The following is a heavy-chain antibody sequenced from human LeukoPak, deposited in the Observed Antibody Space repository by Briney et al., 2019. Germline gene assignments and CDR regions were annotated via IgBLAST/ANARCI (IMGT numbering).Heavy chain of an antibody. CDR2: INPNSGGT. CDR3: ARVPPPYYDFWSGLWYFDL. J-gene: IGHJ2*01. V-gene: IGHV1-2*02. Sequence: GASVKVSCKASGYTFTGYYMHWVRQAPGQGLEWMGWINPNSGGTNYAQKFQGRVTMTRDTSISTAYMELSRLSSDATAVYYCARVPPPYYDFWSGLWYFDLWGRGTLVTVSS. D-gene: IGHD3-3*01. CDR1: GYTFTGYY.